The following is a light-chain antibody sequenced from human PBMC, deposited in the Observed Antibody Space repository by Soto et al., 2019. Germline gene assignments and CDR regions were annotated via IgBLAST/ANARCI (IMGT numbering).Light chain of an antibody. Sequence: DIQMTQSPSSVSASVGNRVTVTCRASQGIGSWLAWYQKKPGKAPILLIYAASSLQSGVPSRFSGSGSGTDFTLTISSLQPEDCAIYFCQQANSFPTTFGEGTRLEIK. CDR3: QQANSFPTT. CDR2: AAS. J-gene: IGKJ5*01. V-gene: IGKV1-12*01. CDR1: QGIGSW.